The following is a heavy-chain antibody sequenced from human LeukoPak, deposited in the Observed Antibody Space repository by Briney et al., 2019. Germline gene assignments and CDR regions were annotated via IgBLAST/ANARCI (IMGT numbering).Heavy chain of an antibody. CDR2: FDPEDGET. D-gene: IGHD6-6*01. Sequence: ASVKVSCKVSGYTLTELSMHWVRQAPGKGLEWMGGFDPEDGETIYAQKFQGRVTITADESTSTAYMELSSLRSEDTAVYYCARAIGIAARGVFDYWGQGTLVTVSS. J-gene: IGHJ4*02. CDR3: ARAIGIAARGVFDY. CDR1: GYTLTELS. V-gene: IGHV1-24*01.